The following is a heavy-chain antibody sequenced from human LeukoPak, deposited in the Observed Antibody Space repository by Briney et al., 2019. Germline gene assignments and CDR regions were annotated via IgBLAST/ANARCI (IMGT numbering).Heavy chain of an antibody. CDR1: GGSLNNYY. CDR2: IYTRGST. D-gene: IGHD2-15*01. CDR3: ARGRYCSADICSGGDAFDI. V-gene: IGHV4-4*07. Sequence: SETLSLICTVSGGSLNNYYWRWIRQPAGKGLEWIGRIYTRGSTNYNPSLKSRVTMSVDTSKNQFSLKLSSVTAADTAGYYCARGRYCSADICSGGDAFDIWGQGTMVSVSS. J-gene: IGHJ3*02.